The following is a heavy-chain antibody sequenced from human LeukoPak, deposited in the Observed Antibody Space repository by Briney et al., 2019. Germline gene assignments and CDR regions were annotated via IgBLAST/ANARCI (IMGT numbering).Heavy chain of an antibody. V-gene: IGHV1-2*02. Sequence: GASVKVSCKASGYTFTGYYMHWVRQAPGQGLEWMGWINPNSGGTNYAQKFQGRVTMTRDTSISTAYMELSRLRSDDTAVYYCARGGVGLMVYAIETSSGDYWGQGTLVTVSS. CDR1: GYTFTGYY. D-gene: IGHD2-8*01. J-gene: IGHJ4*02. CDR3: ARGGVGLMVYAIETSSGDY. CDR2: INPNSGGT.